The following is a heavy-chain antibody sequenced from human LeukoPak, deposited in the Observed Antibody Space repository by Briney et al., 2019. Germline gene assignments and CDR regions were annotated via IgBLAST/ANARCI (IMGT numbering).Heavy chain of an antibody. Sequence: ASVKVFCKASGYTFTGYYMHWVRQAPGQGLEWMGWINPNSGGTNYAQKFQGRVTMTRDTSISTAYMELSRLRSDDTAVYYCARVLKRYSGSYYPFDYWGQGTLVTVSS. CDR2: INPNSGGT. D-gene: IGHD1-26*01. J-gene: IGHJ4*02. V-gene: IGHV1-2*02. CDR3: ARVLKRYSGSYYPFDY. CDR1: GYTFTGYY.